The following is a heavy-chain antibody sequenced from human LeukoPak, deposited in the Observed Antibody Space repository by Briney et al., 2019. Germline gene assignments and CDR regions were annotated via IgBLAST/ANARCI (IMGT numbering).Heavy chain of an antibody. CDR2: ISSSSSYI. CDR1: GFTFSSYS. Sequence: GSLRLSCAASGFTFSSYSMNWVRQAPGKGLEWVSSISSSSSYIYYADSVKGRFTISRDNAKNSLYLQMNSLRAEDTAVYYCARFCSGGSCYVGVDYWGQGTLVTVSS. J-gene: IGHJ4*02. D-gene: IGHD2-15*01. V-gene: IGHV3-21*01. CDR3: ARFCSGGSCYVGVDY.